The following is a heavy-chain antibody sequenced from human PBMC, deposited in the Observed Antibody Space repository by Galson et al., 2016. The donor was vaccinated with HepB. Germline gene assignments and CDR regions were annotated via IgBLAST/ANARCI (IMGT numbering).Heavy chain of an antibody. D-gene: IGHD6-19*01. CDR1: GFTFGSYW. J-gene: IGHJ2*01. CDR3: ARDSIAVPGTNWCFDL. Sequence: SLRLSCAASGFTFGSYWMSWVRQAPGIGLEWVAKINQDGSGKYYLDSERGRFSISRDNAKNSLSLQMNSLRAEDTAVYYCARDSIAVPGTNWCFDLWGRGTLVTVSS. CDR2: INQDGSGK. V-gene: IGHV3-7*04.